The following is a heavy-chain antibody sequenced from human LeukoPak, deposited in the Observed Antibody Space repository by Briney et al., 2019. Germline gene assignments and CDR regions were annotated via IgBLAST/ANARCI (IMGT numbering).Heavy chain of an antibody. CDR3: ARRMTYGKPYFDY. Sequence: SETLSLTCTVSGGSISSDSCFWGWIRQPPGKGLEWIGSISYSGNTYYNLSLKSRVTISVDTSKNQFSLKLSSVTAADTAVYYCARRMTYGKPYFDYWGQGTLVTVSS. CDR1: GGSISSDSCF. V-gene: IGHV4-39*01. CDR2: ISYSGNT. D-gene: IGHD3/OR15-3a*01. J-gene: IGHJ4*02.